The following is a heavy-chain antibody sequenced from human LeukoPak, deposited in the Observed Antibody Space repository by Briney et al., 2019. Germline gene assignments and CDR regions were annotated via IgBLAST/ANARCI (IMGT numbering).Heavy chain of an antibody. CDR1: GFTFSSYA. V-gene: IGHV3-23*01. J-gene: IGHJ4*02. CDR3: ATRAGVAVGGTVADY. CDR2: ITGTGGDT. Sequence: GGSLRLSCAASGFTFSSYAMSWVRQAPGKGLEGVSSITGTGGDTYYAESVRGRFTISRDNSKNMLYLQMKSLRVDDTAIYYCATRAGVAVGGTVADYWGQGTLVTVSS. D-gene: IGHD6-19*01.